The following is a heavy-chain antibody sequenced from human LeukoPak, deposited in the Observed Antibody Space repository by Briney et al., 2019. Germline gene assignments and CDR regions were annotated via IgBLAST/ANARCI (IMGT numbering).Heavy chain of an antibody. CDR1: GGSISSYY. V-gene: IGHV4-59*08. CDR2: IYYSGST. D-gene: IGHD2-2*01. CDR3: ARHSDIVVVTTGGNAFDI. J-gene: IGHJ3*02. Sequence: SETLSLTCTVSGGSISSYYWSWIRQPPGKGLEWIGYIYYSGSTNYNPSLKSRVTISVDTSKNQFSLKLSSVTAADTAVYYCARHSDIVVVTTGGNAFDIWGQGTMVTVSS.